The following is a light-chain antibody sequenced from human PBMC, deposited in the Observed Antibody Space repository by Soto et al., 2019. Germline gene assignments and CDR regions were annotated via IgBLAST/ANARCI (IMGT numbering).Light chain of an antibody. J-gene: IGKJ1*01. Sequence: DIQMTQSPSTLSASVGDRVTITCRASQSISSWLAWYQQKPGKAPKLLIYDASSLESGVPSRFSGSGSGTEGTITISSLQPDDCETYDGQQYNSYSRTFGQGTKVDIK. V-gene: IGKV1-5*01. CDR3: QQYNSYSRT. CDR1: QSISSW. CDR2: DAS.